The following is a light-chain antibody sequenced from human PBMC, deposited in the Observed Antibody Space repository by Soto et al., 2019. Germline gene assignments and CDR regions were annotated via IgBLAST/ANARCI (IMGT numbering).Light chain of an antibody. J-gene: IGKJ5*01. V-gene: IGKV3D-15*01. Sequence: IVMTQSPVTLSVSPWERATLSCRASQSVSSNLAWYQQKLGQAPRLLIYGASTRATGIPARFSGSGSGTEFTLTISSLQSEDFAVYYCQQYNNWPPITFGQGTRLEIK. CDR3: QQYNNWPPIT. CDR1: QSVSSN. CDR2: GAS.